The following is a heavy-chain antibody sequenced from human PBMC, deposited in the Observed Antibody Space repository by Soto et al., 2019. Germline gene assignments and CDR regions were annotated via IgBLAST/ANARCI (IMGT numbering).Heavy chain of an antibody. J-gene: IGHJ4*02. CDR3: AKDLKDVILRVYAITGLDY. CDR1: GFTFSSYA. CDR2: ISGSDGST. D-gene: IGHD2-8*01. Sequence: EVQLLESGGGLVQPGGSLRLSCAASGFTFSSYAMNWVRQAPGKGLEWVSTISGSDGSTYYADSVKGRFTISIDNSKNTLYLQMNSLIAEDTAVYYCAKDLKDVILRVYAITGLDYWGQGTLVTVSS. V-gene: IGHV3-23*01.